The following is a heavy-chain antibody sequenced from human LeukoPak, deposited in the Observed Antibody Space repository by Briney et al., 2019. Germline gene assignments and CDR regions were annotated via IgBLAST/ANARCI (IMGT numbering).Heavy chain of an antibody. CDR2: IKQDGSEK. V-gene: IGHV3-7*01. Sequence: GGSLRLSCAASGFTFSRYWMSWVRQAPGKGLEWVANIKQDGSEKNHVDSVKGRFTISRDNAKNSLYLQMNSLRAEDTAVYYCARAAESTVTTPLDYWGQGTLVTVSS. CDR1: GFTFSRYW. J-gene: IGHJ4*02. D-gene: IGHD4-17*01. CDR3: ARAAESTVTTPLDY.